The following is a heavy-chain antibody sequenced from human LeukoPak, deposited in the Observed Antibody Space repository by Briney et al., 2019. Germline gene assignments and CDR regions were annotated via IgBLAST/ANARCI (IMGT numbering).Heavy chain of an antibody. CDR3: ARLADGGNSRGYFDY. CDR2: IYPGDSDT. Sequence: PGESLKISCKGSGYSFTSYWIGWVRQMPGKGLEWMGIIYPGDSDTRYSPSFQGQVTISADKSISTAYLQWSSLKASDTAMYYCARLADGGNSRGYFDYWGQGTLVTVSS. J-gene: IGHJ4*02. CDR1: GYSFTSYW. D-gene: IGHD4-23*01. V-gene: IGHV5-51*01.